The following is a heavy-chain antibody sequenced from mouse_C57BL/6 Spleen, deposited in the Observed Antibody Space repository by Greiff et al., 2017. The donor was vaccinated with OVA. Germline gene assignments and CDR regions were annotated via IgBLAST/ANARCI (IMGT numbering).Heavy chain of an antibody. CDR2: ISDGGSYT. D-gene: IGHD2-4*01. CDR3: ARDDYVFAY. Sequence: EVQLVESGGGLVKPGGSLKLSCAASGFTFSSYAMSWVRQTPEKRLEWVATISDGGSYTYYPDNVKGRFTISRDNAKNNLYLQMSHLKSEDTAMYYCARDDYVFAYWGQGTLVTVSA. V-gene: IGHV5-4*01. CDR1: GFTFSSYA. J-gene: IGHJ3*01.